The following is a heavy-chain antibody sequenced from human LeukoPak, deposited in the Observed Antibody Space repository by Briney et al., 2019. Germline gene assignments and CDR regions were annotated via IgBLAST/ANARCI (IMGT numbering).Heavy chain of an antibody. Sequence: SETLSLTCTVSVGSIRSYYWSWIRQPPGKGLEWVGYIYYRGSTKYNPSLKSRATISVDTPKNQFSLELTAVTAADTAVYYCARPLTAMGHNWFDPWGQGTLVTVSS. CDR2: IYYRGST. D-gene: IGHD5-18*01. V-gene: IGHV4-59*01. CDR1: VGSIRSYY. CDR3: ARPLTAMGHNWFDP. J-gene: IGHJ5*02.